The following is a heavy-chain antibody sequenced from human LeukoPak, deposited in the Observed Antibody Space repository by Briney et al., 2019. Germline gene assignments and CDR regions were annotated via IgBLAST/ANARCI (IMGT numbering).Heavy chain of an antibody. D-gene: IGHD4-17*01. V-gene: IGHV4-38-2*01. CDR3: ARINGDYLIDY. CDR2: IHHSGST. J-gene: IGHJ4*02. Sequence: SETLSLTCAVSIYSISSGYYWGWIRQPPGTGLEWIGSIHHSGSTYYNPSLKSRVTISVGTSNNQFSLKLTSVTAADTALYYCARINGDYLIDYWGQGTLVTVSS. CDR1: IYSISSGYY.